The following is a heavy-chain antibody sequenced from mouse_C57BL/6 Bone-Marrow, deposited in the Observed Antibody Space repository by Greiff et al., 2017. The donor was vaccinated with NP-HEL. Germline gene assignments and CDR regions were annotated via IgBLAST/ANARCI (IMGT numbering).Heavy chain of an antibody. Sequence: VQLQQPGAELVKPGASVKMSCKASGYTFTSYWITWVTQSPGQGLEWIGDIYPGSGSTNYNETFKSTATLTVDTSSITSYMQLSSLTTEDSAVYYWARDGYNTLYWDFDVWGTGTTVTVSS. CDR1: GYTFTSYW. CDR3: ARDGYNTLYWDFDV. J-gene: IGHJ1*03. CDR2: IYPGSGST. D-gene: IGHD2-3*01. V-gene: IGHV1-55*01.